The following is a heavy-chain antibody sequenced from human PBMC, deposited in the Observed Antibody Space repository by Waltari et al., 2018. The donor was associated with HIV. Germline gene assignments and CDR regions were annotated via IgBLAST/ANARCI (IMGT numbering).Heavy chain of an antibody. CDR2: ISYDGSNK. Sequence: QVQLVESGGGMVQPGRSLRLSCAASGFTFSSYAMHWVRQAPGKGLEWVAVISYDGSNKYYADSVKGRFTISRDNSKNTLYLQMNSLRAEDTAVYYCARGDCSGGSCYGDYWGQGTLVTVSS. V-gene: IGHV3-30*04. D-gene: IGHD2-15*01. CDR1: GFTFSSYA. J-gene: IGHJ4*02. CDR3: ARGDCSGGSCYGDY.